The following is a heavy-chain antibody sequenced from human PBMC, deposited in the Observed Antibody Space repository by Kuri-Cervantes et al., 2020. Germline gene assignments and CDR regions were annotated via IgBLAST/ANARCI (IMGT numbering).Heavy chain of an antibody. V-gene: IGHV4-59*08. Sequence: ESLKISCTVSGGSISSYYWSWIRQPPGKGLEWIGYIYYSGSTNYNPSLKSRVTISVDTSKNQFSLKLSSVTAADTAVYYCARYGEPTGFDYWGQGTLVTVSS. CDR1: GGSISSYY. J-gene: IGHJ4*02. D-gene: IGHD4/OR15-4a*01. CDR3: ARYGEPTGFDY. CDR2: IYYSGST.